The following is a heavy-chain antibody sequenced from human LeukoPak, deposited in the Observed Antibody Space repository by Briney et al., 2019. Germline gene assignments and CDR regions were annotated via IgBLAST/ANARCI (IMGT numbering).Heavy chain of an antibody. J-gene: IGHJ4*02. D-gene: IGHD5-18*01. CDR3: ARDTSMVFDY. CDR2: INHSGAT. V-gene: IGHV4-34*01. CDR1: GGSFSDYY. Sequence: SETLSLTCAVDGGSFSDYYWTWIRQPPGKGLEWIGEINHSGATNYNPSLKSRVTISLDTSKSQFSLRLNSVTAADTAVYYCARDTSMVFDYWGQGVVVTVSS.